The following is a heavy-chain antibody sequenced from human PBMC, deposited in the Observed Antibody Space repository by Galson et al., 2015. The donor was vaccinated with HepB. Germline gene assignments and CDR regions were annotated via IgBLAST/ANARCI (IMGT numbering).Heavy chain of an antibody. D-gene: IGHD3-16*01. V-gene: IGHV3-30-3*02. CDR2: ISYDGSNK. CDR3: AKHWSDRPRGSFDS. CDR1: GFTFSSYA. Sequence: SLRLSCAASGFTFSSYAMHWVRQAPGKGLEWVAVISYDGSNKYYADSVKGRFTISRDNSKNTLYLQMNSLRAEDTAVYYCAKHWSDRPRGSFDSWGQGTLVTVSS. J-gene: IGHJ4*02.